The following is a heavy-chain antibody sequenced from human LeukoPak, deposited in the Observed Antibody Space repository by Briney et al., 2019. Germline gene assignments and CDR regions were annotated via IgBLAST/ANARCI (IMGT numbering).Heavy chain of an antibody. D-gene: IGHD3-22*01. Sequence: GGSLRLSCAASGFTISTNYMSWVRQAPGKGLEWVSVMYTGGSTYYADSVKGRFTISRDNSKNTLYLQMNSLRAEDTARYYCARAPFYYDSSGYPYFDGWGQGTLVTVSS. CDR1: GFTISTNY. CDR2: MYTGGST. V-gene: IGHV3-53*01. J-gene: IGHJ4*02. CDR3: ARAPFYYDSSGYPYFDG.